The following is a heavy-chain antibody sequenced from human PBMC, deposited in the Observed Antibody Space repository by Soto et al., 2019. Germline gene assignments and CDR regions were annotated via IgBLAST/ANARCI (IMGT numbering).Heavy chain of an antibody. J-gene: IGHJ5*02. V-gene: IGHV1-69*01. CDR2: ISPIFGTA. Sequence: QVQLVQSGAEVKKPGSSVKVSCKASGGTFSSYAISWVRQAPGQGLEWMGGISPIFGTANYAQKFQGRVTITADESTSTAYMELSSLRSDDTAVYYCARLGTPYYSSSWGNWFDPWGQGTLVTVSS. CDR3: ARLGTPYYSSSWGNWFDP. D-gene: IGHD6-13*01. CDR1: GGTFSSYA.